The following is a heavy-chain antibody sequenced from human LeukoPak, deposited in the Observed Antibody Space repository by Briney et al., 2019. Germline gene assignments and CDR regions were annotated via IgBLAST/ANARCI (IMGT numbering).Heavy chain of an antibody. D-gene: IGHD6-19*01. CDR1: GFTFSNAW. CDR3: TTETYQFSSGWSFDY. J-gene: IGHJ4*02. CDR2: IKSKTDAGTT. V-gene: IGHV3-15*01. Sequence: GGSLRLSCAASGFTFSNAWMNWVRQAPGKGLEWVGRIKSKTDAGTTDYAAPVKGRFTISRDDSKNTLYLQMNSLKTEDTAVYYCTTETYQFSSGWSFDYWGQGTLVTVSS.